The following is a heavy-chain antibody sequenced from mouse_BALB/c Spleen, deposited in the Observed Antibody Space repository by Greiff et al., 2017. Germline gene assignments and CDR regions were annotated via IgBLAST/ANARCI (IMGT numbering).Heavy chain of an antibody. CDR2: ISSGGSYT. J-gene: IGHJ4*01. D-gene: IGHD2-4*01. V-gene: IGHV5-6*01. CDR3: ARQGGSTMITRGSYYAMDD. Sequence: EVQGVESGGDLVKPGGSLKLSCAASGFTFSSYGMSWVRQTPDKRLEWVATISSGGSYTYYPDSVKGRFTISRDNAKNTLYLQMSSLKSEDTAMYYCARQGGSTMITRGSYYAMDDWGQGTSVTVSS. CDR1: GFTFSSYG.